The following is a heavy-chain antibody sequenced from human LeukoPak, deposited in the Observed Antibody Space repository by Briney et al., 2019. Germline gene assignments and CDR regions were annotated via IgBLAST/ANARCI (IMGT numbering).Heavy chain of an antibody. CDR2: ISSSSNTI. V-gene: IGHV3-48*02. CDR3: VTDTSMGGLFDY. Sequence: GGSLRLSCAASGFTFSSYSMNWVRQAPGKGLEWVSYISSSSNTIYYADSVKGRFTISRDNAKNSLYLQMNSLRDEDTALHYCVTDTSMGGLFDYWGQGTLVTVSS. CDR1: GFTFSSYS. J-gene: IGHJ4*02. D-gene: IGHD5-18*01.